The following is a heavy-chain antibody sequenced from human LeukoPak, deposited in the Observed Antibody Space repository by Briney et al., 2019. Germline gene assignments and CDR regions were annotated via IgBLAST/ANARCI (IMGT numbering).Heavy chain of an antibody. Sequence: SETLSLTCTVSGYSITTGYYWGWIRQPPGKGLEWIGSIYHSGSTFYNPSLKSRVTISVDPSKNQFSLKLRSVTAADTAVYYCARASVAGTMGFDPWGQGTLVTVSS. V-gene: IGHV4-38-2*02. CDR1: GYSITTGYY. J-gene: IGHJ5*02. CDR2: IYHSGST. CDR3: ARASVAGTMGFDP. D-gene: IGHD6-19*01.